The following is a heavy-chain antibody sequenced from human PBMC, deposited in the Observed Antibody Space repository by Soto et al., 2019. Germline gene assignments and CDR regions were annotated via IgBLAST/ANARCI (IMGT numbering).Heavy chain of an antibody. V-gene: IGHV2-5*02. CDR3: AHRGIYGDDNWFDP. D-gene: IGHD4-17*01. J-gene: IGHJ5*02. Sequence: QITLKESGPTLVKPTQTLTLTCTFSGFSLSTSGVGVGWIRQPPGKALERLALIYWDDDKRYSPSLKSRLTITKDTSKNQVVLTMTNMDPVDTATYYCAHRGIYGDDNWFDPWGQGTLVTVSS. CDR1: GFSLSTSGVG. CDR2: IYWDDDK.